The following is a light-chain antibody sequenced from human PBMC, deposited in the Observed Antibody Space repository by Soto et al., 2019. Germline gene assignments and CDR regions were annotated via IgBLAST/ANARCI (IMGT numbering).Light chain of an antibody. Sequence: DIQMTQSPSSLSASVGDRVTITCRASQGISNYLAWYQQKPGKVPELLIYAASTLQSGVPSRFSGSGSRTEFSLTCSDLQPEYLATYYSHQYNLAPTFGGGTKVEIK. CDR1: QGISNY. J-gene: IGKJ4*01. CDR3: HQYNLAPT. V-gene: IGKV1-27*01. CDR2: AAS.